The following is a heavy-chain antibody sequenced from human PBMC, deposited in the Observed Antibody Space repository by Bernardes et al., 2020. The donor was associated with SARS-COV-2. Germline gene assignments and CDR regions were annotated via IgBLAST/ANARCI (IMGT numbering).Heavy chain of an antibody. CDR2: ISADSGNT. Sequence: ASVKVSCKASGYTFTSYGISWVRQAPGQGLEWMGWISADSGNTDYAQKFQGRVTMTTDTSTSTAYMELRGLRSDDTAGYYCATVVGYSYGGGWFDPWGQGTLVTVSS. D-gene: IGHD5-18*01. V-gene: IGHV1-18*01. CDR3: ATVVGYSYGGGWFDP. CDR1: GYTFTSYG. J-gene: IGHJ5*02.